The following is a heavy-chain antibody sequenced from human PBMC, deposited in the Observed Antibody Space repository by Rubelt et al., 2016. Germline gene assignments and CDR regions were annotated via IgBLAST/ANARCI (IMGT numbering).Heavy chain of an antibody. D-gene: IGHD2-21*01. J-gene: IGHJ5*02. CDR2: IYHSGST. V-gene: IGHV4-38-2*02. Sequence: QVQLQESGPGLVKPSETLSLTCTVSGYSISSGYYWGWIRQPPGTGLEWIGSIYHSGSTYYNPSLKSRVTISVDTSKNQFSLKLSSVTAADTAVYYGAIRLGAPGGGGFDPWGQGTLVTVSS. CDR3: AIRLGAPGGGGFDP. CDR1: GYSISSGYY.